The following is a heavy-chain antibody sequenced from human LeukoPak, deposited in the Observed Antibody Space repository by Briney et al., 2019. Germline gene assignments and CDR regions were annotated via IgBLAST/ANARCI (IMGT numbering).Heavy chain of an antibody. CDR2: IYYSGST. V-gene: IGHV4-59*08. Sequence: SETLSLTCTASGGSISSYYWSWIRQPPGKGLEWIGYIYYSGSTNYNPSLKSRVTISVDASKNQFSLKLSSVTAADTAVYYCARNPGSDYPEWWGQGTLVTVSS. D-gene: IGHD4-17*01. CDR1: GGSISSYY. J-gene: IGHJ4*02. CDR3: ARNPGSDYPEW.